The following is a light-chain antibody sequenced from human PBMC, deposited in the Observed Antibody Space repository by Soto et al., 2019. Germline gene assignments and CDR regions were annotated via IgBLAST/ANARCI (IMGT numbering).Light chain of an antibody. V-gene: IGKV3-15*01. Sequence: EIVMTQSPATLSVSPGERATLSCRASQSVRSNLVWYKQKPGQAPRLLIYGASTRATGIPARFSGSGSGTEFTLTISSLQSEDFAVYYCQQYNNWPALTFGGGTKVEIK. CDR1: QSVRSN. CDR3: QQYNNWPALT. J-gene: IGKJ4*01. CDR2: GAS.